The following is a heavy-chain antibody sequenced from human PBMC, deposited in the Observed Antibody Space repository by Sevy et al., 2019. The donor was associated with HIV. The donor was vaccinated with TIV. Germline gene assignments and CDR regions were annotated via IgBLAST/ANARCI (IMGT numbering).Heavy chain of an antibody. CDR3: ARAMLAGISYYFDY. CDR2: IYHSGST. V-gene: IGHV4-38-2*01. J-gene: IGHJ4*02. CDR1: GYSISSGYY. D-gene: IGHD3-10*02. Sequence: SETLSLTCAVSGYSISSGYYWGWIRQPLGKGLEWIGSIYHSGSTYYNPSLKSRVTISVDTSKNQFSLKLSSVTATDTAVYYCARAMLAGISYYFDYWGQGTLVTVSS.